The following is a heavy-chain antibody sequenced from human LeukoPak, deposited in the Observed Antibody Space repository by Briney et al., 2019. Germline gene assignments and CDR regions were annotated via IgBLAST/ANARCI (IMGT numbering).Heavy chain of an antibody. Sequence: GGSPRLSCAASGFAFNTYAMVWVRQAPGSGLEWVAFIRYDGTNTYYSDSVKGRFTISRDNSKDTLYLEVNSIRPEDTAVYYCAKHNPARGVFDNWGQGTLVTVSS. CDR3: AKHNPARGVFDN. D-gene: IGHD1-14*01. J-gene: IGHJ4*02. V-gene: IGHV3-30*02. CDR2: IRYDGTNT. CDR1: GFAFNTYA.